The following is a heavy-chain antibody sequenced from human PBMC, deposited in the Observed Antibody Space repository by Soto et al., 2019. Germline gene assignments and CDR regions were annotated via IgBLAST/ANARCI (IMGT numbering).Heavy chain of an antibody. Sequence: EVQLVETGGGLIQPGGSLRLSCAASGFTVSSNYMSWVRQAPGKGLEWVSVIYSSGSTYYADSVKGRFTISRDNSKNTLYLQMNSLRAEDTAVYYCATTMVRGVIIYGYYYGMDVWGQGTTVTVSS. D-gene: IGHD3-10*01. CDR2: IYSSGST. CDR3: ATTMVRGVIIYGYYYGMDV. CDR1: GFTVSSNY. V-gene: IGHV3-53*02. J-gene: IGHJ6*02.